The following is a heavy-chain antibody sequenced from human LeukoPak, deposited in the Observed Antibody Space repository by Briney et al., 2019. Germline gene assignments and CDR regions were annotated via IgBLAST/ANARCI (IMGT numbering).Heavy chain of an antibody. CDR2: IYYSGST. Sequence: SETLSLTCTVSGGSISSYYWSWIRQPPGKGLEWIGYIYYSGSTNYNPSLKSRVTISVDTSKNQFSLKLSSVTAADTAVYYCARETSQRGAHYMDVWGKGTTVTISS. D-gene: IGHD3-16*01. J-gene: IGHJ6*03. CDR1: GGSISSYY. V-gene: IGHV4-59*01. CDR3: ARETSQRGAHYMDV.